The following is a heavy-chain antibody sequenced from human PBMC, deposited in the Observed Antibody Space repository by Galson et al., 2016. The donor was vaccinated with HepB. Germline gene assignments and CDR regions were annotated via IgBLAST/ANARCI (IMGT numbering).Heavy chain of an antibody. Sequence: SLRLSCAASGFTFSTAWMTWVRQAPGKGLEWVGNIRNKRDGGTADYGAPVKGRFTISRDDSKNTLYLQMSSLKTDDTAVYFCTTWDWGLDCWGQGTLVTVSS. V-gene: IGHV3-15*05. CDR3: TTWDWGLDC. D-gene: IGHD3/OR15-3a*01. CDR1: GFTFSTAW. CDR2: IRNKRDGGTA. J-gene: IGHJ4*02.